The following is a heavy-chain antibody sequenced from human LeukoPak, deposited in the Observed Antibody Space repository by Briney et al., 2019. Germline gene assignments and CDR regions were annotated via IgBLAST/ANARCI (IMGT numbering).Heavy chain of an antibody. J-gene: IGHJ4*02. CDR1: GFTFSSYA. CDR2: IRGSGGST. V-gene: IGHV3-23*01. CDR3: AKDQSTMIVVATFDY. Sequence: PGGSLRLSCPASGFTFSSYAMSWVRQAPGKGLEWVSGIRGSGGSTYYADSVKGRFTISRDNSKNTLCLQMNSLRAEDTAVYYCAKDQSTMIVVATFDYWGQGTLVTVSS. D-gene: IGHD3-22*01.